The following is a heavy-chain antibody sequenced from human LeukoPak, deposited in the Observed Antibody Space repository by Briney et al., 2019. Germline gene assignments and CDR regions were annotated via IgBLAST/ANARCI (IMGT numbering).Heavy chain of an antibody. J-gene: IGHJ6*02. CDR1: GYTFTGYS. Sequence: ASVKVSCTASGYTFTGYSMHWVRQAPGQGREWMGWINPNSGATNYAQKFQGRVTMTRDTSITTAYMELSSLRFDDTAVYFCARALEWNDARKIGMDVWGQGTTVTVSS. D-gene: IGHD1-1*01. CDR3: ARALEWNDARKIGMDV. V-gene: IGHV1-2*02. CDR2: INPNSGAT.